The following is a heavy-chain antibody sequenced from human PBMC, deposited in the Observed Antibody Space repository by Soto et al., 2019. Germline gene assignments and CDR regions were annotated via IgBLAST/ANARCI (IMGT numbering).Heavy chain of an antibody. CDR3: ARGRPFYDFWSGRGGNYFDY. V-gene: IGHV4-34*01. J-gene: IGHJ4*02. CDR2: INHSGST. Sequence: SLTCAVYGGSFSGYYWSWIHQPPGKGLEWIGEINHSGSTNYNPSLKSRVTISVDTSKNQFSLKLSSVTATDTAVYYCARGRPFYDFWSGRGGNYFDYWGQGTLVTVSS. D-gene: IGHD3-3*01. CDR1: GGSFSGYY.